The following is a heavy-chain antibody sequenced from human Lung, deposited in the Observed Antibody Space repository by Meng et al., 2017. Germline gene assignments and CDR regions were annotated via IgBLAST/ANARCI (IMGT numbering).Heavy chain of an antibody. V-gene: IGHV1-2*06. CDR3: ASYCRGTSCATY. Sequence: QGQLVQSGAEVKKPGASGTVSCKASGYPFTGSYMHWVRQAPGQGLEWMGRVNPNNGGTNYAQKFQGRVTMTRDTSISTAYLELSRLTSDDTAVYYCASYCRGTSCATYWGQGSLVTVSS. CDR1: GYPFTGSY. D-gene: IGHD2-15*01. J-gene: IGHJ4*02. CDR2: VNPNNGGT.